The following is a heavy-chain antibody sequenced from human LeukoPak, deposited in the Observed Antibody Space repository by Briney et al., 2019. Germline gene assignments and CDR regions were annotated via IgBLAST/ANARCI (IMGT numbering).Heavy chain of an antibody. CDR3: ARDYGYGVTVMISDDY. V-gene: IGHV1-18*01. Sequence: ASVKVSCKASGYTFNRYGITWVRQAPGQGLEWMGWISGYNGNTNYAQKLQGRVTMTTDTSTTTAYMELRSLRSDDTAMYYCARDYGYGVTVMISDDYWGQGTLVTASS. J-gene: IGHJ4*02. CDR1: GYTFNRYG. CDR2: ISGYNGNT. D-gene: IGHD5-12*01.